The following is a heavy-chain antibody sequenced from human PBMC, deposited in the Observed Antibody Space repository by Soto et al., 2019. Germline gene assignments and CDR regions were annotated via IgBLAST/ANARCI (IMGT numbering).Heavy chain of an antibody. CDR1: GFTFSSYA. D-gene: IGHD6-6*01. CDR3: AKRSSSSTFDY. J-gene: IGHJ4*02. Sequence: EVQLLESGGGLVQPGESLRLSCAASGFTFSSYAMSWVRQAPGKGLEWVSVISGSDDSTYYADSVKGRFTISRDSYKNTLYLQMNILRAEDTAVYYCAKRSSSSTFDYWGQGTLVTVSS. CDR2: ISGSDDST. V-gene: IGHV3-23*01.